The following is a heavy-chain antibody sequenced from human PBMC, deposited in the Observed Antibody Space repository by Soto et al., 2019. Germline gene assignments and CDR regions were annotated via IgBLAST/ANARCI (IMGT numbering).Heavy chain of an antibody. J-gene: IGHJ4*02. CDR1: GFTFSSYA. Sequence: PGGSLRLSCAASGFTFSSYAMHWVRQAPGKGLEWVAVISYDGSNKYYADSVKGRFTISRDNSKNTLYLQMNSLRAADTAVYYCARDGDGYNYGFEYWGQGTLVTVSS. CDR3: ARDGDGYNYGFEY. CDR2: ISYDGSNK. V-gene: IGHV3-30-3*01. D-gene: IGHD5-12*01.